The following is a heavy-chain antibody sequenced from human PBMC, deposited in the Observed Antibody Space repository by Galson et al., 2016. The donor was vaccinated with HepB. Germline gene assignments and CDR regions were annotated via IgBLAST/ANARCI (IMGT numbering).Heavy chain of an antibody. D-gene: IGHD5-18*01. Sequence: SLRLSCAASGFTFSSYGMHWVRQAPGKGLEWVAVISYDGSNKYYTDSVKGRFTISRDNSKNTLYLQMNSLRREDAAVYHCVRVGWGWSYGGGMDVWGQGTTVTVSS. J-gene: IGHJ6*02. CDR3: VRVGWGWSYGGGMDV. CDR1: GFTFSSYG. CDR2: ISYDGSNK. V-gene: IGHV3-30*03.